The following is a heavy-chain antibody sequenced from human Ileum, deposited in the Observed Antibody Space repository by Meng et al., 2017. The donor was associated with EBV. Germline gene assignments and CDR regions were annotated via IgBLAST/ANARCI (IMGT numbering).Heavy chain of an antibody. D-gene: IGHD3-3*01. CDR1: GVTSTNYV. CDR3: AKATPTSADVRGYFDS. Sequence: EVQLLGSGGGLVQPGGSLGLSCAASGVTSTNYVLSWVRQAPGKGLEWISGIRGDDGRTGYADSVEGRFTISRDNFKNTLYLQMHSLTAGDTAVYYCAKATPTSADVRGYFDSWGQGTLVTVSS. V-gene: IGHV3-23*01. CDR2: IRGDDGRT. J-gene: IGHJ4*02.